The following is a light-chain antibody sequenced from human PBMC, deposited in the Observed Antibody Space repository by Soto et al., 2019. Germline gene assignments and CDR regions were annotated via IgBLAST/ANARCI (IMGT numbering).Light chain of an antibody. CDR1: QSVSSN. J-gene: IGKJ1*01. CDR3: QQYNNWPRT. Sequence: EIVMTQSPATLSVCPGERGSRSCRASQSVSSNLAWYQQKPGQAPRLLIYAASTRATGIPARFSGSGSGTEFTLTISSLQSEDFVVYYCQQYNNWPRTFGQGTKVDIK. CDR2: AAS. V-gene: IGKV3-15*01.